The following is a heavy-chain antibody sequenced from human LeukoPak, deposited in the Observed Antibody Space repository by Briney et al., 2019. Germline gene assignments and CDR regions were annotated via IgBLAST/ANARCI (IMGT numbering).Heavy chain of an antibody. CDR3: AKDGEPYDSSGYYYFSPIDY. Sequence: PGGSLRLSCAASGFTFSSYGMSWVRQAPGKGLEWVSGISGSGGSTYYADSVKGRFTISRDNSKNTLYLQMNSLRAEDTAVYYCAKDGEPYDSSGYYYFSPIDYWGQGTLVTVSS. J-gene: IGHJ4*02. CDR2: ISGSGGST. D-gene: IGHD3-22*01. CDR1: GFTFSSYG. V-gene: IGHV3-23*01.